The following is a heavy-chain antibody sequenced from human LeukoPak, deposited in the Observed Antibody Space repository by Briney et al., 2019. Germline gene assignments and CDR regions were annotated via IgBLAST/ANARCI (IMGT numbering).Heavy chain of an antibody. J-gene: IGHJ4*02. CDR2: MNPNNGST. Sequence: GASVKVSCKPSGHTFTRFDINWVRQAPGPGLEWMGWMNPNNGSTGYAQKFQGRVLMTSSASIRTASLELRGLTSEDTAVYYWARAFYSSASGGGNYFDFWGQGTPVTVSS. CDR1: GHTFTRFD. V-gene: IGHV1-8*01. CDR3: ARAFYSSASGGGNYFDF. D-gene: IGHD6-6*01.